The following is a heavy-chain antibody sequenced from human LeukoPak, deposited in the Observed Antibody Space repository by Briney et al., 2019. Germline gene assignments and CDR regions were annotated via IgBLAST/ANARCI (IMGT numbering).Heavy chain of an antibody. Sequence: GGSLRLSCAASGFTFSSYAMHWVRPAPGKGLEYVSAISSNGGSTYYANSVKGRFTISRDNSKNTLYLQMGSLRAEDMAVYYCARALELAWGQGTLVTVSS. CDR2: ISSNGGST. CDR3: ARALELA. J-gene: IGHJ4*02. CDR1: GFTFSSYA. V-gene: IGHV3-64*01. D-gene: IGHD3-3*02.